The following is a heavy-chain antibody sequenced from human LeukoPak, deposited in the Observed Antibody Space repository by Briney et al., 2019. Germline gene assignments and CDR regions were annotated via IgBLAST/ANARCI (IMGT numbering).Heavy chain of an antibody. Sequence: GRSLRLSCAASGFTFSSYAMHWVRQAPGKGLEWVAVISYDGSNKYYADSVKGRFTISRDNSKNTLYLQMNSLRAEDTAVYYCAKDYGDYSSYYYYYMDVWGKGTTVTVSS. D-gene: IGHD4-17*01. V-gene: IGHV3-30*04. CDR1: GFTFSSYA. CDR3: AKDYGDYSSYYYYYMDV. J-gene: IGHJ6*03. CDR2: ISYDGSNK.